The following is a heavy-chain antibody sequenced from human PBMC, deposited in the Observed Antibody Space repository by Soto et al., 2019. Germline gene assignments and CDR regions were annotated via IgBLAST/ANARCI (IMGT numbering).Heavy chain of an antibody. D-gene: IGHD4-17*01. Sequence: GASVKVSCKTSGFTFTNYGINWVRQAPGQGLEWMAWISAYNGNTNYAQKFQERVTITRDMSTSTAYMELSSLRSEDTAVYYCAADWDDYGDYDYYYCGMDVWGQGTTVTVSS. CDR1: GFTFTNYG. CDR2: ISAYNGNT. CDR3: AADWDDYGDYDYYYCGMDV. V-gene: IGHV1-18*01. J-gene: IGHJ6*02.